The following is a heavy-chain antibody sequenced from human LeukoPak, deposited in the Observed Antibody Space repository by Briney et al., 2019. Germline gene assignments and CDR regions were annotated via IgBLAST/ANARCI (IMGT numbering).Heavy chain of an antibody. Sequence: TGGSLRLSCAASGFSVSSNYITWVRQAPGKGLEWVSVIYSDGSTKYADSVKARFTISRDNSKNMVYLQMNRLRVEDTALYYCARATLDNWGQGTLVTVSS. CDR1: GFSVSSNY. CDR2: IYSDGST. CDR3: ARATLDN. V-gene: IGHV3-53*01. J-gene: IGHJ4*02.